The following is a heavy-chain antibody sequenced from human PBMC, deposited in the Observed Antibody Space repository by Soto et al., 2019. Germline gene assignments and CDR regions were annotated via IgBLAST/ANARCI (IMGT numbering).Heavy chain of an antibody. CDR3: ARDLDSGSYYFDY. V-gene: IGHV3-11*04. D-gene: IGHD1-26*01. Sequence: GGSLRLSCAASGFTFSAYYMSWIRQAPGKGLAWISYISSSGSTIYYAASVKGRFTISRDNAKNSLYLQMNSLRAEDTAVYYCARDLDSGSYYFDYWGQGTVVTVSS. J-gene: IGHJ4*02. CDR2: ISSSGSTI. CDR1: GFTFSAYY.